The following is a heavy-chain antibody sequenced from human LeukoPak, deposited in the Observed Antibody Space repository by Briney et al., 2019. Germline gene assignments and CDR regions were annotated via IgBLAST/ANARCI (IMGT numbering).Heavy chain of an antibody. Sequence: ASVKVSCKASGYTVTGYYMHWVRQAPGQGLEWMGWINPNSGGTNYAQKFQGRVTMTRDTSISTAYMELSRLRSDDTAVYYCARSYTVTNNWFDPWGQGTLVTVSS. D-gene: IGHD4-17*01. CDR2: INPNSGGT. CDR3: ARSYTVTNNWFDP. J-gene: IGHJ5*02. V-gene: IGHV1-2*02. CDR1: GYTVTGYY.